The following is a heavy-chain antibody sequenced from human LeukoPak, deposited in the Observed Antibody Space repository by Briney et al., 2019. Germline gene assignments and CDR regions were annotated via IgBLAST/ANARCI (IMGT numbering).Heavy chain of an antibody. D-gene: IGHD3-22*01. CDR2: INPNSGGT. J-gene: IGHJ4*02. V-gene: IGHV1-2*02. CDR1: GYTFTGYY. CDR3: ARGDVGYYDSSGYYDFDY. Sequence: ASVKVSCKASGYTFTGYYMHWVRQAPGQGLEWMGWINPNSGGTNYAQKLQGRVTMTTDTSTSTAYMELRSLRSDDTAVYYCARGDVGYYDSSGYYDFDYWGQGTLVTVSS.